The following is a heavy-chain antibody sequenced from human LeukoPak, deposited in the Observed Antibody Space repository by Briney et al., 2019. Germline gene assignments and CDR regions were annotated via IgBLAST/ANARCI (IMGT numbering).Heavy chain of an antibody. CDR1: GGSFSGYY. V-gene: IGHV4-34*01. CDR3: ARGVDVPADLPGRSAMDV. CDR2: INHSGST. D-gene: IGHD3-10*01. Sequence: SETLSLTCAVYGGSFSGYYWSWIRQPPGKGLEWIGEINHSGSTNYNPSLKSRVTISVDTSKNQFSLRLSSVTAADTAVYYCARGVDVPADLPGRSAMDVWGQGTTVTVSS. J-gene: IGHJ6*02.